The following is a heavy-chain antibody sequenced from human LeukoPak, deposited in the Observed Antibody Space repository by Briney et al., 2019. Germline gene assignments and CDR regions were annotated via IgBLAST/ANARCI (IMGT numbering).Heavy chain of an antibody. CDR2: IYHSGST. V-gene: IGHV4-38-2*02. CDR3: ARDHDYDYVWGSYGGKNAFDI. CDR1: GDSISSNYW. J-gene: IGHJ3*02. D-gene: IGHD3-16*01. Sequence: SETLSLTCAVSGDSISSNYWWTWVRQPPGKGLEWIGSIYHSGSTYYNPSLKSRVTISVDTSKNQFSLKLSSVTAADTAVYYCARDHDYDYVWGSYGGKNAFDIWGQGTMVTVSS.